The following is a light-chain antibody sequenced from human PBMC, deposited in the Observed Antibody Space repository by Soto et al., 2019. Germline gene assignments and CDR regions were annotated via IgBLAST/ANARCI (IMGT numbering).Light chain of an antibody. J-gene: IGKJ5*01. Sequence: VMTQSPGTLSLSPGERATLSCRASQSVSSNLAWYQQKPGQAPRLLIYGASTRATGIPARFSGSGSGTEFTLTISSLQSEDFAVYYCQQRSNWPPITFGQGTRLEIK. CDR1: QSVSSN. V-gene: IGKV3D-15*01. CDR3: QQRSNWPPIT. CDR2: GAS.